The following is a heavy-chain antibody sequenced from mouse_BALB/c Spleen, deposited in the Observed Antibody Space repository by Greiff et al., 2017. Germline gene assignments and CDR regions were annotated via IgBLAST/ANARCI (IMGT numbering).Heavy chain of an antibody. J-gene: IGHJ4*01. CDR1: GYAFSSYW. Sequence: QVQLQQSGAELVRPGSSVKISCKASGYAFSSYWMNWVKQRPGQGLEWIGQIYPGDGDTNYNGKFKGKATLTADKSSSTAYMQLSSLTSEDSAVYFCARLYYGNSFYAMDYWGQGTSVTVSS. CDR3: ARLYYGNSFYAMDY. CDR2: IYPGDGDT. V-gene: IGHV1-80*01. D-gene: IGHD2-1*01.